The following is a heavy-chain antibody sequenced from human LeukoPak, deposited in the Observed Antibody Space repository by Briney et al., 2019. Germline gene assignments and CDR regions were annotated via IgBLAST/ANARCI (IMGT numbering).Heavy chain of an antibody. V-gene: IGHV1-2*02. D-gene: IGHD6-19*01. Sequence: ASVKVSCKASGYTFIGYDLHWVRQAPGQGLEWMGSINPHSGSTNSAQKFQGRVTMTGDTSISTAYMELSSLRSDDTAVYHCASQTKIAVPIFDYWGQGTLVTVS. J-gene: IGHJ4*02. CDR1: GYTFIGYD. CDR3: ASQTKIAVPIFDY. CDR2: INPHSGST.